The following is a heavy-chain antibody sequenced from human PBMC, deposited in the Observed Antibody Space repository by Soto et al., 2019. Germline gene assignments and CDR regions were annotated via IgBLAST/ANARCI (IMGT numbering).Heavy chain of an antibody. CDR3: ARSGIAARPGGFDY. Sequence: GSLRLSCAASGFTFSSYAMHWVRQAPGKGLEYVSAISSNGGSTYYANSVKGRFTISRDNSKNTLYLQMGSLRAEDMAVYYCARSGIAARPGGFDYWGQGTLVTVSS. CDR1: GFTFSSYA. J-gene: IGHJ4*02. CDR2: ISSNGGST. V-gene: IGHV3-64*01. D-gene: IGHD6-6*01.